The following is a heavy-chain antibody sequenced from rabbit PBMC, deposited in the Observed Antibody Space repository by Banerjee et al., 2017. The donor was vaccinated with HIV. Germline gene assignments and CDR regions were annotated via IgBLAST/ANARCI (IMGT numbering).Heavy chain of an antibody. CDR1: GFDLSTDYY. Sequence: QEQLEESGGGLVKPEGSLTLTCKASGFDLSTDYYYICWVRQAPEKGLELIACIYTGTSGSTWYANWAKGRFTISKTSSTTVTLQMTSLTAADTATYFCARDLAGVIGWNFGLWGPGTLVTVS. CDR3: ARDLAGVIGWNFGL. D-gene: IGHD4-1*01. CDR2: IYTGTSGST. J-gene: IGHJ4*01. V-gene: IGHV1S45*01.